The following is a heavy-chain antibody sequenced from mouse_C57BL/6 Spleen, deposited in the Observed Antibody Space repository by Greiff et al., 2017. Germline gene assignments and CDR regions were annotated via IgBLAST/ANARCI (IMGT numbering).Heavy chain of an antibody. CDR1: GYTFTDYE. CDR3: TPFSITTGVARGAWFAY. CDR2: IDPETGGT. Sequence: QVQLQQSGAELVRPGASVTLSCKASGYTFTDYEMHWVKQTPVHGLEWIGAIDPETGGTAYNQKFKGKAILTADKSSSTAYMELRSLTSEDSAFYYCTPFSITTGVARGAWFAYWGQGTLVTVSA. J-gene: IGHJ3*01. V-gene: IGHV1-15*01. D-gene: IGHD1-1*01.